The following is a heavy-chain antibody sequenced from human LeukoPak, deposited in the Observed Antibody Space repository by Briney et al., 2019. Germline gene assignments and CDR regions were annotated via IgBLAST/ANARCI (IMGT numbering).Heavy chain of an antibody. V-gene: IGHV5-51*01. CDR1: GYSFTTYW. CDR3: ARGWQPLTRKWFDP. J-gene: IGHJ5*02. D-gene: IGHD5-24*01. CDR2: IYPGDSDT. Sequence: GESLKISCKGSGYSFTTYWIGWVRQMPGKGLEWMGIIYPGDSDTRYSPSFRGQVTISVDKSINTAYLQWSSLKASDTAMYYCARGWQPLTRKWFDPWGQGTLVTVSS.